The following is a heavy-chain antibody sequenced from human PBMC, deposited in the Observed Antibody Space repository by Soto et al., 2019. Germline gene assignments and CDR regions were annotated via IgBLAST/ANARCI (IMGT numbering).Heavy chain of an antibody. CDR2: INPNSGGT. D-gene: IGHD1-1*01. Sequence: GASVKVSCKASGYTFTGYYMHWVRQAPGQGLEWMGWINPNSGGTNYAQKFQGRVTMTRDTSISTAYMELSRPRSDDTAVYYCARDNIQKGLASYYYAMDVWGQGTTVTVSS. J-gene: IGHJ6*02. CDR1: GYTFTGYY. V-gene: IGHV1-2*02. CDR3: ARDNIQKGLASYYYAMDV.